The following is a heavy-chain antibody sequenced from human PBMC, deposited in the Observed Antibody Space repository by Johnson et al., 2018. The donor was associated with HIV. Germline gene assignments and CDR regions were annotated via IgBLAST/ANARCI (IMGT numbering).Heavy chain of an antibody. CDR2: ISYDGSNK. CDR1: GFSFSIYA. J-gene: IGHJ3*02. Sequence: VHLVESGGGVVQPGRSLRLSCAASGFSFSIYAMHWVRQAPGKGLEWVAVISYDGSNKYYADSVKGRFTISRDNSKNTVYLQMNSLRTEDTAVYYCARGITMIAVVKGDAFDIWGQGTMVIVSS. V-gene: IGHV3-30-3*01. CDR3: ARGITMIAVVKGDAFDI. D-gene: IGHD3-22*01.